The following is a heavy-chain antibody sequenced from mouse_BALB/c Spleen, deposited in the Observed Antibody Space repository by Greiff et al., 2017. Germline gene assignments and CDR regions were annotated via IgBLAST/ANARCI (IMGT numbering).Heavy chain of an antibody. Sequence: EVQVVESGPGLVKPSQSLSLTCSVTGYSITSGYYWNWIRQFPGNKLEWMGYISYDGSNNYNPSLKNRISITRDTSKNQFFLKLNSVTTEDTATYYCARWGDYGNYCDYWGQGTTLTVSS. CDR2: ISYDGSN. CDR3: ARWGDYGNYCDY. CDR1: GYSITSGYY. J-gene: IGHJ2*01. V-gene: IGHV3-6*02. D-gene: IGHD2-1*01.